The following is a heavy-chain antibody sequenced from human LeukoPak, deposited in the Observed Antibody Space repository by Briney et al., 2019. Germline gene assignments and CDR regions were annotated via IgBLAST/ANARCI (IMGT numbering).Heavy chain of an antibody. D-gene: IGHD2-15*01. CDR3: AKEGRGGSTDYFDY. J-gene: IGHJ4*02. V-gene: IGHV3-30*18. CDR1: GFTFSSYG. CDR2: ISYDGSNK. Sequence: SXXXSCAASGFTFSSYGMHWVRQAPGKGLEWVAVISYDGSNKYYADSVKGRFTISRDNSKNTLYLQMNSLRAEDTAVYYCAKEGRGGSTDYFDYWGQGTLVTVSS.